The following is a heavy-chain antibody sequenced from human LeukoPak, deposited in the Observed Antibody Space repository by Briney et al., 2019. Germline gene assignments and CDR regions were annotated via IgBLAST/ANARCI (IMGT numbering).Heavy chain of an antibody. Sequence: PSETLSLTCTVSGGSISSYYWSWVRQPPEKGLEWIGYVSYSGSTDYNPSLKSRVTISIDTSKNQFSLRLSSVTAADTAVYYCARENDRYGRIDYWGQGTLVTVSS. V-gene: IGHV4-59*01. D-gene: IGHD5-18*01. J-gene: IGHJ4*02. CDR2: VSYSGST. CDR1: GGSISSYY. CDR3: ARENDRYGRIDY.